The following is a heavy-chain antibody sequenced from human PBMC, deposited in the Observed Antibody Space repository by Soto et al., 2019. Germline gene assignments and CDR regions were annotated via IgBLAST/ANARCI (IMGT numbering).Heavy chain of an antibody. Sequence: EVQLLESGGGLVQPGGSLRLSCAASGFTFSSYAMSWVRQAPGKGLEWVSAISGSGGSTYYADSVKGRFTISRDNSKNTLYLQMNSLRAEDTAVYYCAKDAYPYYDFWSGQEYYFDYWGQGTLVTVS. CDR2: ISGSGGST. J-gene: IGHJ4*02. CDR1: GFTFSSYA. CDR3: AKDAYPYYDFWSGQEYYFDY. V-gene: IGHV3-23*01. D-gene: IGHD3-3*01.